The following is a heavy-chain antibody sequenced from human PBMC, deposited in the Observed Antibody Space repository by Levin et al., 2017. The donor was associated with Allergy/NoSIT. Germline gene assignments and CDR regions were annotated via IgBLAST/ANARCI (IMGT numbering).Heavy chain of an antibody. CDR1: GFTFSNYW. J-gene: IGHJ3*02. Sequence: LGESLKISCAASGFTFSNYWIHWVRQTPGKGLVWVSRINTDGSSTSYADSVKGRFTISRDNAKNTLVMQMNSLRAEDTAVYYCTRATWTAFDIWGQGTMVIVSS. CDR2: INTDGSST. D-gene: IGHD2/OR15-2a*01. V-gene: IGHV3-74*01. CDR3: TRATWTAFDI.